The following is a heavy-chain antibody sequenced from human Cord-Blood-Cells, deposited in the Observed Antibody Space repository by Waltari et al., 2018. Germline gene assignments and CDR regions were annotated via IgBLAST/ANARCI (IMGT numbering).Heavy chain of an antibody. J-gene: IGHJ4*02. Sequence: QVQLVQSGAEVKKPGSSVKVSCKASGGTFSSYAISWVRQAPGQGLEWMGGIIPICGTANYAQKFQGRVTITADESTSTAYMELSSLRSEDTAVYYCASPDPYSSSSYFDYWGQGTLVTVSS. V-gene: IGHV1-69*01. CDR2: IIPICGTA. CDR3: ASPDPYSSSSYFDY. D-gene: IGHD6-6*01. CDR1: GGTFSSYA.